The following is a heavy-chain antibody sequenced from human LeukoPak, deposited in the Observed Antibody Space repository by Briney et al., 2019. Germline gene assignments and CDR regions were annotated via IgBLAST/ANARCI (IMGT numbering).Heavy chain of an antibody. CDR3: ARAQYCSGGSCYLGSGMDV. D-gene: IGHD2-15*01. CDR1: GFTFSSYS. V-gene: IGHV3-21*01. Sequence: KAGGSLRLSCAASGFTFSSYSMSWVRQAPGKGLEWVSSISSSSSYIYYADSVKGRFTISRDNAKNSLYPQMNSLRAEDTAVYYCARAQYCSGGSCYLGSGMDVWGQGTTVTVSS. J-gene: IGHJ6*02. CDR2: ISSSSSYI.